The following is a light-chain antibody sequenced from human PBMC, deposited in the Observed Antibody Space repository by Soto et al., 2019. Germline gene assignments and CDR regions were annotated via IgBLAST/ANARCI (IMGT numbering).Light chain of an antibody. CDR3: FSFTTDWTHV. CDR2: EVS. V-gene: IGLV2-14*01. Sequence: QSALTQPASVSGSPGQSITISCTGSSGDIGAYNYVSWFQQYPGKAPKLIISEVSNRHSGVSDRFSGSKSGTAASLTIAGLPTEDAAYYFCFSFTTDWTHVFXTGTKVTVL. CDR1: SGDIGAYNY. J-gene: IGLJ1*01.